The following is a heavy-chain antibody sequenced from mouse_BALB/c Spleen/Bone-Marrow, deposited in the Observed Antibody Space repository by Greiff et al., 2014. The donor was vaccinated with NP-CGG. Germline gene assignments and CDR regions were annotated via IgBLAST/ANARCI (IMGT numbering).Heavy chain of an antibody. CDR2: ISSGSSTI. CDR1: GFTFSSFG. CDR3: ARLRRYYGYFDY. D-gene: IGHD1-1*01. J-gene: IGHJ2*01. Sequence: EVQGVKSGGGLVQPGGSRKLSCAASGFTFSSFGMHWVRQAPEKGLEWVAYISSGSSTIYYADTVKGRFSISRDNPKNTLFLQMTSLRSEDTAMYYCARLRRYYGYFDYWGQGTTLTVSS. V-gene: IGHV5-17*02.